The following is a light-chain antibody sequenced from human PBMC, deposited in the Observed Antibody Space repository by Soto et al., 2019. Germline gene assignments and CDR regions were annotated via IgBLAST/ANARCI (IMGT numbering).Light chain of an antibody. V-gene: IGLV2-8*01. CDR3: SSYAGSNVV. Sequence: QSALTQPPSASGSPGQSVTISCTGTSSDVGGYNYVSWYQQHTGKAPKLMIYEVSTRPSGVPDRFAGSKSGNTASLTVAGLQAEDEADYYCSSYAGSNVVFGGGTKLTVL. J-gene: IGLJ2*01. CDR1: SSDVGGYNY. CDR2: EVS.